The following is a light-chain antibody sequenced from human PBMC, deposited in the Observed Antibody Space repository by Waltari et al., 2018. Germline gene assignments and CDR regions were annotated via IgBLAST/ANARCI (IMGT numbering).Light chain of an antibody. CDR1: QSVLYSSNNKNY. CDR3: QQYYTNSYT. CDR2: WAS. Sequence: DIVMTPSPDSLPVSLGERATIHCNSSQSVLYSSNNKNYLAWYQQKPGQPPKLLIYWASTRESGVPDRFSGSGSGTDFTLTISSLQAEDVAVYYCQQYYTNSYTFGQGTKLEIK. V-gene: IGKV4-1*01. J-gene: IGKJ2*01.